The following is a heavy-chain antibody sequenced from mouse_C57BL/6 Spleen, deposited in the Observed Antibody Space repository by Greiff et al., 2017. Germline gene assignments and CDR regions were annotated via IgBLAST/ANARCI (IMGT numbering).Heavy chain of an antibody. CDR3: ASGRTYKSYYFDY. CDR2: FYPGSGST. J-gene: IGHJ2*01. V-gene: IGHV1-55*01. CDR1: GYTFTSYW. D-gene: IGHD4-1*01. Sequence: QVQLQQPGAELVKPGASVKMSCKASGYTFTSYWITWVKQRPGQGLEWIGDFYPGSGSTNYNEKFKSKATLTVDTSSSTAYVQLSSLTSEDSAVYYCASGRTYKSYYFDYWGQGTTLTVSS.